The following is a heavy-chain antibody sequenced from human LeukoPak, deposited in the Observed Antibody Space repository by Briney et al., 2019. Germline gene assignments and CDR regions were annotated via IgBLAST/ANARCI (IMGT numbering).Heavy chain of an antibody. CDR2: IWYDGSKK. Sequence: GRSLRLSCAAPVFTFSSCGMHWVRQAPGKGLGWVAVIWYDGSKKYYAVTVKGRFTPYRDNSKSTLYLQMNSLRAEDTAVYYCARGPSYRVPSYYFDYWGQGTLVTVSS. D-gene: IGHD3-10*01. J-gene: IGHJ4*02. CDR3: ARGPSYRVPSYYFDY. V-gene: IGHV3-33*01. CDR1: VFTFSSCG.